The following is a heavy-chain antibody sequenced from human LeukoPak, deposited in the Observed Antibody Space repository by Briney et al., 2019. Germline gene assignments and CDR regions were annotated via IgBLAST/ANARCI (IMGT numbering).Heavy chain of an antibody. Sequence: SETLSLTCSVSGGSISSYYWGWIRQPPGKGLEWIGSIYYSGSTYYNPSLKSRVTISVDTSKNQFSLKLSSVTAADTAVYYCVVVRGVEYYYYMDVWGKGTTVTVSS. CDR3: VVVRGVEYYYYMDV. CDR1: GGSISSYY. D-gene: IGHD3-10*01. V-gene: IGHV4-39*07. J-gene: IGHJ6*03. CDR2: IYYSGST.